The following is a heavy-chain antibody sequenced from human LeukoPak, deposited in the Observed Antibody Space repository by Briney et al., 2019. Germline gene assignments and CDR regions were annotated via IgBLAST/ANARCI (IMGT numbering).Heavy chain of an antibody. CDR3: ARDFRSGSGWYYYYYMDV. CDR1: GGSISSYY. D-gene: IGHD6-19*01. Sequence: SETLSLTCTVSGGSISSYYWNWIRQTPGKGLEWIGYIYYSGSTNYNPSLKSRVTISVDTSKNQFSLNLTSVTAADTAVYYCARDFRSGSGWYYYYYMDVWGKGTTVTVSS. J-gene: IGHJ6*03. CDR2: IYYSGST. V-gene: IGHV4-59*01.